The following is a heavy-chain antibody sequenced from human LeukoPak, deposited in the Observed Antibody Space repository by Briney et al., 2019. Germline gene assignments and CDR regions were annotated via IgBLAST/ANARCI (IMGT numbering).Heavy chain of an antibody. CDR3: ARDAVARQDFYGLDV. Sequence: PGGSLRLSCAASGFTFDDYAMHWVRQTPGKGLEWVSGISWNSRSTDYADSVKGRFTISRDNARNSLYLQMNSLRAEDTALYYCARDAVARQDFYGLDVWGRGTTVTVSS. CDR2: ISWNSRST. D-gene: IGHD2-15*01. CDR1: GFTFDDYA. V-gene: IGHV3-9*01. J-gene: IGHJ6*02.